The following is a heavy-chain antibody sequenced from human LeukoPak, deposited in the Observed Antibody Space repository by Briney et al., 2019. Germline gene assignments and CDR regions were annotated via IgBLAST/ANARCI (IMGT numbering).Heavy chain of an antibody. Sequence: SETLSLTCTVSGGSISSYYWSWIRQPPGKGLEWIGYIYYSGSTNYNPSLKSRVTISVDTSKNQFSLKLSSVTAADTAVYYCARYGVESPHRNWFDPWGQGTPVTVSS. D-gene: IGHD3-10*01. V-gene: IGHV4-59*01. CDR1: GGSISSYY. J-gene: IGHJ5*02. CDR2: IYYSGST. CDR3: ARYGVESPHRNWFDP.